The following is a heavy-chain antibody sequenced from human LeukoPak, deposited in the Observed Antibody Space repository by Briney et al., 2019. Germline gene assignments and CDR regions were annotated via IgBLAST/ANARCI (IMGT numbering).Heavy chain of an antibody. V-gene: IGHV4-61*02. D-gene: IGHD6-13*01. CDR3: ARAGSSSWIDY. Sequence: PSQTLSLTCTVSGGSISSGSYYWSWIRQPAGKGLEWIGRIYTSGSTNYNPSLKSRVTISVDTSKNQFSLKLSSVTAADTAVYYCARAGSSSWIDYWGQGTLVTVSS. J-gene: IGHJ4*02. CDR2: IYTSGST. CDR1: GGSISSGSYY.